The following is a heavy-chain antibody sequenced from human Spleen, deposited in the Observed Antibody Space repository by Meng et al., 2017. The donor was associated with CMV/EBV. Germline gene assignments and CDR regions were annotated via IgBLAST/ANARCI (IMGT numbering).Heavy chain of an antibody. D-gene: IGHD5-18*01. Sequence: GESLKISCKASGYTFTSYGISWVRQAPGQGLEWMGWISAYNGNTNYAQKLQGRVTMTTDTSTSTAYMELRSLRSDDTAVYYCAREQLGYSYYYYGMDVWGQGTTVTVSS. CDR2: ISAYNGNT. CDR1: GYTFTSYG. V-gene: IGHV1-18*01. J-gene: IGHJ6*02. CDR3: AREQLGYSYYYYGMDV.